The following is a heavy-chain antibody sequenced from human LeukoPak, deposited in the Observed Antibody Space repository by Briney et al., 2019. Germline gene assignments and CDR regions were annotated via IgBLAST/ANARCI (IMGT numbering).Heavy chain of an antibody. J-gene: IGHJ4*02. CDR2: ISSSGSTI. V-gene: IGHV3-48*03. CDR3: ARGDSGSYYFDY. D-gene: IGHD1-26*01. CDR1: GFTFSSCE. Sequence: PGGSLRRSCAASGFTFSSCEMNWVRQAPGKGLEWVSYISSSGSTIYYADSVKGRFTISRDNAKNSLYLQMNSLRAEDTAVYYCARGDSGSYYFDYWGQGTLVTVSS.